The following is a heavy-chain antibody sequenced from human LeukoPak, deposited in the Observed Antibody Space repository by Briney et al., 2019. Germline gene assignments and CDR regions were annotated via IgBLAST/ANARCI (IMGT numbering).Heavy chain of an antibody. V-gene: IGHV3-9*01. CDR3: AKEMAHSPHSSGTYWSDGGVGLDY. D-gene: IGHD3-10*01. J-gene: IGHJ4*02. Sequence: GGSLRLSCAASGFIFDDHGMHWVRQAPGKGLEWVSGISWSSGIIGYADSVKGRFTISRDNAKNSLDLQMESLRAEDTAVYYCAKEMAHSPHSSGTYWSDGGVGLDYWGQGTLVTVSS. CDR1: GFIFDDHG. CDR2: ISWSSGII.